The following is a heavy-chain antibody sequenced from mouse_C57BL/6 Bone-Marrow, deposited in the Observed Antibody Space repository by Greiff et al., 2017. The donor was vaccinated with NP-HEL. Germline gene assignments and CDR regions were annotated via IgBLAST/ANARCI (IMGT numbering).Heavy chain of an antibody. CDR1: GFNIKDDY. V-gene: IGHV14-4*01. CDR3: TIYYYGSSYQDFDY. Sequence: VQLKESGAELVRPGASVKLSCTASGFNIKDDYMHWVKQRPEQGLEWIGWIDPENGDTEYASKFQGKATITADTSSNTAYLQLRSLTSEDTAVYYCTIYYYGSSYQDFDYWGQGTTLTVSS. D-gene: IGHD1-1*01. CDR2: IDPENGDT. J-gene: IGHJ2*01.